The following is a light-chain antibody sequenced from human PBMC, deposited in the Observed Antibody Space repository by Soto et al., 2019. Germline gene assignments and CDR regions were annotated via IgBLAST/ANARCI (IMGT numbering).Light chain of an antibody. CDR2: EVS. CDR3: SSYTSSSTQV. Sequence: QSALTQPASVSGSPGQSITISCTGTGSDVGGYNYVSWYQQHPGKAPKLMIYEVSNRPSGVSNRFSGSKSGNTASLTISGLQAEDEADYYCSSYTSSSTQVFGTGTQLTVL. CDR1: GSDVGGYNY. V-gene: IGLV2-14*01. J-gene: IGLJ1*01.